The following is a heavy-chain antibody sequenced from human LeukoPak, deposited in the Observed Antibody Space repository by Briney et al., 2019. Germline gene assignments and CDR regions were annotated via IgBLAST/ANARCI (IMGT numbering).Heavy chain of an antibody. D-gene: IGHD3-22*01. CDR3: ARTISPYYYDSSGYHFDY. Sequence: SETLSLTCTVSGGSISSGDYSWSWIRQPPGKGLEWIGYIYYSGSTYYNPSLKSRVTISVDTSKNQFSLKLSSVTAADTAVYYCARTISPYYYDSSGYHFDYWGQGTLVTVSS. J-gene: IGHJ4*02. V-gene: IGHV4-30-4*01. CDR2: IYYSGST. CDR1: GGSISSGDYS.